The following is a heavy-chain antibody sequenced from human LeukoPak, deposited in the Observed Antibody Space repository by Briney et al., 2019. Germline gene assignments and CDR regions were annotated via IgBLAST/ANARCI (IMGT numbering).Heavy chain of an antibody. CDR3: ARSDSGYDSRNYYYYYYMDV. J-gene: IGHJ6*03. CDR1: GGSFSGYY. V-gene: IGHV4-34*01. Sequence: SETLSLSCAVYGGSFSGYYWSWIRQPPGKGLEFIGEINHSGSTNYNPSLKSRVTVSVDTSKNQFSLKLSSVTAVDTAIYYCARSDSGYDSRNYYYYYYMDVWGKGTTVTVSS. CDR2: INHSGST. D-gene: IGHD5-12*01.